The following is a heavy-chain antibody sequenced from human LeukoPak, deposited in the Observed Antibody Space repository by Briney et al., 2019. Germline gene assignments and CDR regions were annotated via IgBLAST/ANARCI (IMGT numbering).Heavy chain of an antibody. CDR3: ATAPGDYYDSSGYYYYFDY. Sequence: GGSLRLSCAASGFTFSSYSMNWVRQAPGKGLEWVSSISSSSSYIYYADSVKGRFTISRDNVKNSLYLQMNSLRAEDTAVYYCATAPGDYYDSSGYYYYFDYWGQGTLVTVSS. CDR1: GFTFSSYS. V-gene: IGHV3-21*01. CDR2: ISSSSSYI. D-gene: IGHD3-22*01. J-gene: IGHJ4*02.